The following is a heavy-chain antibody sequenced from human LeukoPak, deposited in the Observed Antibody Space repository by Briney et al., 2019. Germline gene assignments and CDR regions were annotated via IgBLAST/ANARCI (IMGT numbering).Heavy chain of an antibody. D-gene: IGHD3-22*01. Sequence: GGSLRLSCAASGFTFSSYSMNWVRQAPGKGLEWVSSISSSSDYIYYADSVKGRFTISRDNAKNSLYLQMNSLRAEDTAVYYCAISEGRSGYYLQVDYWGQGTLVPVSS. CDR1: GFTFSSYS. CDR3: AISEGRSGYYLQVDY. J-gene: IGHJ4*02. V-gene: IGHV3-21*01. CDR2: ISSSSDYI.